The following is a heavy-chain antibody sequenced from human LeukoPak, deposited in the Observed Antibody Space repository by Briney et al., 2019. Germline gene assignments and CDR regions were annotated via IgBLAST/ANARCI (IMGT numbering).Heavy chain of an antibody. Sequence: GASVKVSCKASGGTFSSYAISWVRQAPGQGLEWMGRIIPILGIANYAQKFQGRVTITADKSTSTAYMELSSLGSEDTAVYYCARGYYYDSSGYHLPDYWGQGTLVTVSS. D-gene: IGHD3-22*01. CDR2: IIPILGIA. CDR3: ARGYYYDSSGYHLPDY. V-gene: IGHV1-69*04. J-gene: IGHJ4*02. CDR1: GGTFSSYA.